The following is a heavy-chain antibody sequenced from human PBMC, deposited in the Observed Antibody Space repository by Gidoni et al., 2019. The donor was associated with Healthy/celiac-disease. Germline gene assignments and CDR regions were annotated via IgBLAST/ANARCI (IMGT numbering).Heavy chain of an antibody. V-gene: IGHV4-34*01. CDR3: ARGLLEYSSSSGATYDY. D-gene: IGHD6-6*01. CDR1: GGSFSGYY. J-gene: IGHJ4*02. Sequence: QVQLQQWGAGLLKPSETLSLTCAVYGGSFSGYYWSWIRQPPGKGLEWIGEINHSGSTNYNPSLKSRVTISVDTSKNQFSLKLSSVTAADTAVYYCARGLLEYSSSSGATYDYWGQGTLVTVSS. CDR2: INHSGST.